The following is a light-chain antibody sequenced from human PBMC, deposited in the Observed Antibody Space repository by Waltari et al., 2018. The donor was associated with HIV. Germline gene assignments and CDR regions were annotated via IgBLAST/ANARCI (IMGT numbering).Light chain of an antibody. Sequence: PGQSITISCTGTSSDVGGYNYVSWYQQHPGKAPKLMIYDVSNRPSGVSNRISGSKSGNTAPLTISGLQAEDEADYYCSSYTSSSTLVVFGGGTKLTVL. V-gene: IGLV2-14*04. CDR1: SSDVGGYNY. CDR2: DVS. J-gene: IGLJ2*01. CDR3: SSYTSSSTLVV.